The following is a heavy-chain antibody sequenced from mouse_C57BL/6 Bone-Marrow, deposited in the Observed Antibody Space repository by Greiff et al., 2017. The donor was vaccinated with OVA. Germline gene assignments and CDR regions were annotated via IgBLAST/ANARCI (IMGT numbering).Heavy chain of an antibody. CDR1: GYTFTSYW. J-gene: IGHJ2*01. D-gene: IGHD1-1*01. Sequence: QVQLQQPGAELVKPGASVKLSCKASGYTFTSYWMHWVKQRPGQGLEWIGMIHPNSGSTNYNEKFKSKATLTVDKSSSTAYMQLSSLTYDDSAVYYCARGGITTVVARHFDYWGQGTTLTVSS. CDR2: IHPNSGST. CDR3: ARGGITTVVARHFDY. V-gene: IGHV1-64*01.